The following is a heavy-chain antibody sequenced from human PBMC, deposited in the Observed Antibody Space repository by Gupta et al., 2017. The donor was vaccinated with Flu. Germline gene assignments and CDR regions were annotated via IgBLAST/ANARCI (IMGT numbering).Heavy chain of an antibody. CDR3: ARDSGSGSYYYYGMDV. CDR2: INPNSGGT. Sequence: QVQLVQSGAEVKKPGASVKVSCKASGYTFTGYYMHWVRQAPGQGLEWMGWINPNSGGTNYAQKFQGRVTMTRDTSISTAYMELSRLRSDDTAVYYCARDSGSGSYYYYGMDVWGQGTTVTVSS. CDR1: GYTFTGYY. D-gene: IGHD1-26*01. J-gene: IGHJ6*02. V-gene: IGHV1-2*02.